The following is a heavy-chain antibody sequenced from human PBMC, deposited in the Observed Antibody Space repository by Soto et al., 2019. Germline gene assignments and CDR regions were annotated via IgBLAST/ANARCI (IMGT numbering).Heavy chain of an antibody. D-gene: IGHD6-19*01. V-gene: IGHV3-23*01. J-gene: IGHJ6*02. Sequence: EVQLLESGGGLVQPGGSLRLSCAASGFTFSSYAMSWVRQAPGKGLEWVSAISGSGGSTYYADSVKGRFTISRDNSKTTLYLQMNSLRAEDTAVYYCAKAPLTIAVAGAPYYYYGMDVWGQGTTVTVSS. CDR2: ISGSGGST. CDR1: GFTFSSYA. CDR3: AKAPLTIAVAGAPYYYYGMDV.